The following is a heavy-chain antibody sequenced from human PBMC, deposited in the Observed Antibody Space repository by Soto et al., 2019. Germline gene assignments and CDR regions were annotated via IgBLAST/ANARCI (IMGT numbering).Heavy chain of an antibody. CDR3: AREYPEEEIFGVVISGYFDY. CDR2: INPGNGNT. V-gene: IGHV1-3*01. Sequence: ASVKVSCKASGYTFTSYGMNWVRQAPGRGLEWMGWINPGNGNTKYSQKFQGRVIIERDTSASTAYMELRSLRSDDTAVYYCAREYPEEEIFGVVISGYFDYWGQGTLVTVSS. CDR1: GYTFTSYG. J-gene: IGHJ4*02. D-gene: IGHD3-3*01.